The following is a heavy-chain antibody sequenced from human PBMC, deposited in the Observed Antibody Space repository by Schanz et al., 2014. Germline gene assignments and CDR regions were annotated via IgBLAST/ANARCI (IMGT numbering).Heavy chain of an antibody. D-gene: IGHD6-13*01. CDR2: IYNSGST. CDR1: GGSISSHF. J-gene: IGHJ6*02. V-gene: IGHV4-59*11. Sequence: QVQLQESGPGLVKPSEALSLTCTVSGGSISSHFWTWIRQPPGKGLEWIGNIYNSGSTKYNPSVKSRVTISLDTSKNQFSLKLRSVTSADTAVYYCARDPGYSGQYGLDVWGQGTTVTVSS. CDR3: ARDPGYSGQYGLDV.